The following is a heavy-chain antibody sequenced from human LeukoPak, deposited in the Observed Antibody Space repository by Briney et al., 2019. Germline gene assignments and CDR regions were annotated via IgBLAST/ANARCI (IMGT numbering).Heavy chain of an antibody. D-gene: IGHD4-17*01. CDR1: GFTVSSNY. Sequence: GGSPRLSCAASGFTVSSNYMSWVRQAPGKGLEWVSVIYSGGSTYYADSVKGRFTISRDNSKNTLYLQMNSLRAEDTAVYYCARSPYGDYARYDFDYWGQGTLATVSS. V-gene: IGHV3-66*01. CDR3: ARSPYGDYARYDFDY. CDR2: IYSGGST. J-gene: IGHJ4*02.